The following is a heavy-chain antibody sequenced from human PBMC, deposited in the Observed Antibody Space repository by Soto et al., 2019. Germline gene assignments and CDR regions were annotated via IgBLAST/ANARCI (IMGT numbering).Heavy chain of an antibody. CDR1: GGSISSGGYY. V-gene: IGHV4-31*03. CDR2: IYYSGST. Sequence: PSETLSLTCTVSGGSISSGGYYWSWIRQHPGKGLEWIGYIYYSGSTYYNPSLKSRVTISVDTSKNQFSLKLSSVTAADTAVYYWARRRGGSYSWSFDYWGQGTLVTVSS. J-gene: IGHJ4*02. CDR3: ARRRGGSYSWSFDY. D-gene: IGHD1-26*01.